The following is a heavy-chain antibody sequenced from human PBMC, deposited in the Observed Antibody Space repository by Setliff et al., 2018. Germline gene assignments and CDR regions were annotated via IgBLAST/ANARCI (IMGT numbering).Heavy chain of an antibody. CDR2: IWYDGSNK. D-gene: IGHD5-18*01. J-gene: IGHJ4*02. CDR1: GFTFSSYG. CDR3: AKDLGNTYGRENFFDS. V-gene: IGHV3-33*06. Sequence: PGGSLRLSCAASGFTFSSYGMHWVRQAPGKGLEWVAVIWYDGSNKYYADSVKGRFTISRDNSKNTVYLQMNSLRAEDTAVYYCAKDLGNTYGRENFFDSWGQGTLVTVSS.